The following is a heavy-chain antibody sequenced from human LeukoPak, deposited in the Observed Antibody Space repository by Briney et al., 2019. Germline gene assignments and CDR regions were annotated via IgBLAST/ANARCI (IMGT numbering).Heavy chain of an antibody. CDR3: ARDSRWFDT. V-gene: IGHV1-3*01. Sequence: ASVKVSCKASGCTFTSYAMHWVRQAPGQRLEWMGWINAGNGNTKYPQKFQGRVTITRDTSASTAYMELRSLRSEDTAVYYCARDSRWFDTWGQGTLGTVSS. CDR1: GCTFTSYA. J-gene: IGHJ5*02. CDR2: INAGNGNT.